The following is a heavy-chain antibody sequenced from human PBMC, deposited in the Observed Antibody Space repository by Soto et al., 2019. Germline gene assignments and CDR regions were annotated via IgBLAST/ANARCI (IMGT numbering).Heavy chain of an antibody. CDR1: GGSINSGDYY. CDR3: AREEVAYYGSGSYNWFDP. J-gene: IGHJ5*02. Sequence: QVQLQESGPGLVKTSQTLSLTCTVSGGSINSGDYYWSWIRQHPGKGLEWIGYIYYSGSTYYNPSLKSRVTIPVETSKNQFSLKLSSVTAADTAVYYCAREEVAYYGSGSYNWFDPWGQGTLVTVSS. V-gene: IGHV4-31*03. D-gene: IGHD3-10*01. CDR2: IYYSGST.